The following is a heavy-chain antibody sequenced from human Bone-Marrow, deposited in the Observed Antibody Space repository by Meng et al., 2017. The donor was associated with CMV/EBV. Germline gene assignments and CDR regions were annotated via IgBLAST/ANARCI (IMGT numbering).Heavy chain of an antibody. CDR1: GFTFSRLA. J-gene: IGHJ4*02. D-gene: IGHD3-16*01. CDR2: ISTSDDAT. CDR3: TKDRTYAAGIFDY. V-gene: IGHV3-23*01. Sequence: ATSGFTFSRLALAWVRQAPGKGLELVSGISTSDDATYYAGSVKGRFTISRDNSKDMLYLQMHSLRAEDTAFYYCTKDRTYAAGIFDYWGQGTLVTVSS.